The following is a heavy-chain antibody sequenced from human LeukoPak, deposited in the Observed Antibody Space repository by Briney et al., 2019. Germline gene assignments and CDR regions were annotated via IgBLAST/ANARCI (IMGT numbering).Heavy chain of an antibody. V-gene: IGHV1-69*13. D-gene: IGHD3-3*01. Sequence: ASVKVSCKASGGTFSSYAISWVRQAPGQGLEWMGGIIPIFGTASYAQKFQGRVTITADESTSTAYMELSSLRSEDTAVYYCARGTPTYDFWSGYPGAFDIWGQGTMVTVSS. CDR3: ARGTPTYDFWSGYPGAFDI. CDR1: GGTFSSYA. CDR2: IIPIFGTA. J-gene: IGHJ3*02.